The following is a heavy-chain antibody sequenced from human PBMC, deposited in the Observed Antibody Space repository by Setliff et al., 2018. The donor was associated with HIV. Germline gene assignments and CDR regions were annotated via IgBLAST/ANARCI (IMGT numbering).Heavy chain of an antibody. J-gene: IGHJ4*02. CDR1: GYTFSSYG. D-gene: IGHD6-6*01. CDR2: ISAYNGDT. Sequence: ASVKVSCKASGYTFSSYGISWVRQAPGQGLEWVGWISAYNGDTKYAQKLQGRVTMTTDTSTSTAYMELRSLRSDDTAVYYCARDIAAWGYFDYWGQGTLVTVSS. V-gene: IGHV1-18*04. CDR3: ARDIAAWGYFDY.